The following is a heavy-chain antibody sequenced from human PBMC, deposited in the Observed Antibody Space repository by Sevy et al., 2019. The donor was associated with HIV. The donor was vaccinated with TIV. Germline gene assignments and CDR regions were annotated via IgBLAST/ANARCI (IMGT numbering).Heavy chain of an antibody. J-gene: IGHJ3*02. CDR1: GFTFDDYA. Sequence: VGSLRLSCAASGFTFDDYAMSWVRQAPGKGLEWVSGINWSGSNTGYADSVKGRFTISRDSAKTSLYLQMNSLRTEDTALYYCARNTYYYDTTGFGAFDIWGQGTMVTVSS. CDR3: ARNTYYYDTTGFGAFDI. V-gene: IGHV3-20*04. CDR2: INWSGSNT. D-gene: IGHD3-22*01.